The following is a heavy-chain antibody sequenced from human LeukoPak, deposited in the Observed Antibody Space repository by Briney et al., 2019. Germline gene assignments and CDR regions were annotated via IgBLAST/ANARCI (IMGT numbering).Heavy chain of an antibody. Sequence: GASVKVSCKASGYTFTSYYMHWVRQAPGQGLEWMGIINPSGGSTSYAQKFQGRVTITADKSTSTAYMELSSLRSEDTAVYYCARMGYCSGGSCYSVDYYYYMDVWGKGTTVTVSS. CDR1: GYTFTSYY. V-gene: IGHV1-46*01. CDR3: ARMGYCSGGSCYSVDYYYYMDV. D-gene: IGHD2-15*01. J-gene: IGHJ6*03. CDR2: INPSGGST.